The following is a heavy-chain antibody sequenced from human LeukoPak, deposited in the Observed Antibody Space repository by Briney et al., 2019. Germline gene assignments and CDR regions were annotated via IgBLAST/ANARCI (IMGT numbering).Heavy chain of an antibody. V-gene: IGHV4-30-4*01. CDR1: GGSISSGDYY. CDR3: ARVTHYYDSSGYYPRAPYFDY. Sequence: SETLSLTCSVSGGSISSGDYYWSWIRQPPGKGLEWIGYIYYSGSTYYNPSLKSRVTISVDTSKNQFSLKLSSVTAADTAVYCCARVTHYYDSSGYYPRAPYFDYWGQGTLVTVSS. J-gene: IGHJ4*02. CDR2: IYYSGST. D-gene: IGHD3-22*01.